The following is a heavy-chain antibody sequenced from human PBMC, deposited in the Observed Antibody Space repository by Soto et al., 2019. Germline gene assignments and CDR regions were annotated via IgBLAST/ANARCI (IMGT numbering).Heavy chain of an antibody. CDR3: ANVPIWCGSSRCYTEGFDY. V-gene: IGHV3-23*01. D-gene: IGHD2-2*01. CDR1: GFAFSDYA. CDR2: VSGSASNT. Sequence: EVQLLEFGGGLAQPGGSLRLTCAASGFAFSDYAMSWVRQAPGKGLEWVSTVSGSASNTHYADSVKGRFTISRDNSKNILFLQMDSLRVEYTALYYCANVPIWCGSSRCYTEGFDYWGQGTLVIVSS. J-gene: IGHJ4*02.